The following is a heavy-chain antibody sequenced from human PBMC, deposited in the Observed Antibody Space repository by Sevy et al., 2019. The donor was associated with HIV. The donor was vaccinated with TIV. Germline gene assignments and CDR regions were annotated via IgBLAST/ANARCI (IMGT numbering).Heavy chain of an antibody. CDR3: TTDSKKRGPSGLLDY. V-gene: IGHV3-15*01. CDR2: IKSKTDGGTT. D-gene: IGHD3-10*01. CDR1: GFTFSNAW. Sequence: GGSLRLSCAASGFTFSNAWMSWVRQAPGKGLEWVGRIKSKTDGGTTDYAAPVKGRFTISRDDSKNTMYLQMNSLKTEDTAIYYCTTDSKKRGPSGLLDYWGQGTLVTVSS. J-gene: IGHJ4*02.